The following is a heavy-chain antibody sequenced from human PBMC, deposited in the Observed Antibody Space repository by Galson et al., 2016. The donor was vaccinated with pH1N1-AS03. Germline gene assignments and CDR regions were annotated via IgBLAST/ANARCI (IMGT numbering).Heavy chain of an antibody. D-gene: IGHD2-15*01. CDR3: ARSPGYCSAGSCSDQGYFDY. Sequence: LRLSCAGSGFTFDDSAMHWVRQAPGKGLEWVSGIDWNSGTIDYTDSVKGRFTISRDNAKNSLYLQMNSLRAEDTALYYCARSPGYCSAGSCSDQGYFDYWGPGTLVTVSS. V-gene: IGHV3-9*01. CDR1: GFTFDDSA. J-gene: IGHJ4*02. CDR2: IDWNSGTI.